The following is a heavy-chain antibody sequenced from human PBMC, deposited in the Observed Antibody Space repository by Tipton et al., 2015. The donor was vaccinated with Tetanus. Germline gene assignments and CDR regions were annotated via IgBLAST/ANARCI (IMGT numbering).Heavy chain of an antibody. D-gene: IGHD3-10*01. V-gene: IGHV3-74*01. CDR2: INGEASDT. CDR3: ARELAYDGSGRDAFDI. Sequence: SLRLSCSVSDGPVSSGGFYWGWVRQAPGKGLVWVSRINGEASDTGYADSVKGRLSISRDNTKNMLYLQINSLRAEDTAVYYCARELAYDGSGRDAFDIWGQGTMVTVSS. CDR1: DGPVSSGGFYW. J-gene: IGHJ3*02.